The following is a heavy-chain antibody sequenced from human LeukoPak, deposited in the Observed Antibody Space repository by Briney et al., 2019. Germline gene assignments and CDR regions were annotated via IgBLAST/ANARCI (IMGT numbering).Heavy chain of an antibody. CDR3: ARDAGGYGMDV. CDR1: GFTFSTYS. CDR2: ITGSGVST. J-gene: IGHJ6*02. V-gene: IGHV3-23*01. Sequence: GGSLRLSCVASGFTFSTYSMSWVRQAPGKGLEWVSAITGSGVSTYYADSVKGRLTISRDNSKNTLYLQMNSLRAEDTAVYYCARDAGGYGMDVWGQGTTVTVSS. D-gene: IGHD2-8*02.